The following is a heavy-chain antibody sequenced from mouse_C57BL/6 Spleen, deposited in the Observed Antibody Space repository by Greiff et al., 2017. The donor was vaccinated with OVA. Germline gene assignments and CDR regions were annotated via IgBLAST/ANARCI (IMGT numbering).Heavy chain of an antibody. V-gene: IGHV1-15*01. CDR3: TRGYYSNYGGVYYFDY. CDR2: IDPETGGT. D-gene: IGHD2-5*01. Sequence: VQLQQSGAELVRPGASVTLSCKASGYTFTDYEMHWVKQTPVHGLEWIGAIDPETGGTAYNQKFKGQAILTADKSSSTAYMELRSLTSEDSAVYYCTRGYYSNYGGVYYFDYWGQGTTLTVSS. J-gene: IGHJ2*01. CDR1: GYTFTDYE.